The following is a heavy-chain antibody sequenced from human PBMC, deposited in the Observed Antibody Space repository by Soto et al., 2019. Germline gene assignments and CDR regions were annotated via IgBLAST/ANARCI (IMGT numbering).Heavy chain of an antibody. J-gene: IGHJ3*02. CDR3: AKDKTMSLRNPGRDAFDI. CDR2: ISGSGGST. CDR1: GFTFSSYA. V-gene: IGHV3-23*01. D-gene: IGHD3-10*02. Sequence: EVQLLESGGGLVQPGGSLRLSCAASGFTFSSYAMSWVRQAPGKGLEWVSAISGSGGSTYYADSVKGRFTISRDNSKHTLYLQMNSLRAEDTAVYYCAKDKTMSLRNPGRDAFDIWGQGTMVTVSS.